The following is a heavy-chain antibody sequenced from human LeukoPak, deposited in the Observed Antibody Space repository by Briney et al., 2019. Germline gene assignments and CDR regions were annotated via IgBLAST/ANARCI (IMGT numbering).Heavy chain of an antibody. V-gene: IGHV4-39*01. CDR2: LHNSGAT. D-gene: IGHD3-3*01. Sequence: PSETLSLTCIVSGDSISSSPYYWDWIRLPPGRGLEWIGGLHNSGATYYNPSLKGRVTMSVDTSKNQFSLSLSSVTATDTAVYFCARRTGHYDHVDYWGQGILVTVSS. CDR1: GDSISSSPYY. J-gene: IGHJ4*02. CDR3: ARRTGHYDHVDY.